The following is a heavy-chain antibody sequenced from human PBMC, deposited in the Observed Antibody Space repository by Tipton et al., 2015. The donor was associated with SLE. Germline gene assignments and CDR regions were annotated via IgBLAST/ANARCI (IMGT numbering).Heavy chain of an antibody. J-gene: IGHJ3*01. D-gene: IGHD3-3*01. Sequence: GSLRLSCIVSGGSISGNYWSWIRQPPGKRLEWIGYIDQIGSANYNPSLQSRVTISVGKSTTQFSLKLTSVTAADSAIYYCARHAYDFWRGFYHHVFGVWGQGTIITVSS. CDR2: IDQIGSA. V-gene: IGHV4-59*08. CDR1: GGSISGNY. CDR3: ARHAYDFWRGFYHHVFGV.